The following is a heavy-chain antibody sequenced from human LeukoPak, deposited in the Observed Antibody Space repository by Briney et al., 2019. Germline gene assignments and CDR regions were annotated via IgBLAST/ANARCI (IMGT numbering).Heavy chain of an antibody. D-gene: IGHD1-26*01. J-gene: IGHJ4*02. V-gene: IGHV4-59*01. CDR1: GGSIGSYY. CDR2: IYFSGST. CDR3: ARWVGVTSYFDY. Sequence: SETLSLTCTVSGGSIGSYYWSWIRQPPGKGLEWIGYIYFSGSTNYNPSLKSRVTILVDTSKNQFSLKLSSVTAADTAVYYCARWVGVTSYFDYWGQGTLVTVSS.